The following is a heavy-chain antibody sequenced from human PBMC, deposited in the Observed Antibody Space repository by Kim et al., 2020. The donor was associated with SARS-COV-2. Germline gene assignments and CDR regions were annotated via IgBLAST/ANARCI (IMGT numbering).Heavy chain of an antibody. CDR3: AKDGPFGSYKLGYFDL. D-gene: IGHD3-10*01. CDR1: GFTFSSYA. CDR2: ISGSGGST. Sequence: GGSLRLSCAASGFTFSSYAMSWVRQAPGKGLEWVSAISGSGGSTYYADSVKGRFTISRDNSKNTLYLQMNSLRAEDTAVYYCAKDGPFGSYKLGYFDLWGRGTLVTVSS. J-gene: IGHJ2*01. V-gene: IGHV3-23*01.